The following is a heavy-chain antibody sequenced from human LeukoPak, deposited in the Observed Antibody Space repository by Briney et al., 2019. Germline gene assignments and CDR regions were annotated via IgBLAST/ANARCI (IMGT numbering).Heavy chain of an antibody. D-gene: IGHD6-13*01. J-gene: IGHJ4*02. CDR3: ARLNVLDSSVLHHFDH. V-gene: IGHV4-59*08. Sequence: SETLSLTCTVSGGSISHYYWSWIRQPPGKSLEWIAYIYYSGNTDYNPSLKSRVTISVDTSKNHFSLKLNSVTAADTAVYYCARLNVLDSSVLHHFDHWGQGTLVTVSS. CDR1: GGSISHYY. CDR2: IYYSGNT.